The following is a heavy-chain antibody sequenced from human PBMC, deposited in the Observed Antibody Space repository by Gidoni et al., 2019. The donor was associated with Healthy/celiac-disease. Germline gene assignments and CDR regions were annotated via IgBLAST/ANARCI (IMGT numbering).Heavy chain of an antibody. Sequence: QLQLQESGPGLVKPSETLSLTCTVSAGSISSSSYYWGWIRQPPGKGLEWIGSIYYSGSTYYNPSLKSRVTISVDTSKNQFSLKLSSVTAADTAVYYCARQGSSWYYFDYWGQGTLVTVSS. V-gene: IGHV4-39*01. CDR1: AGSISSSSYY. D-gene: IGHD6-13*01. J-gene: IGHJ4*02. CDR2: IYYSGST. CDR3: ARQGSSWYYFDY.